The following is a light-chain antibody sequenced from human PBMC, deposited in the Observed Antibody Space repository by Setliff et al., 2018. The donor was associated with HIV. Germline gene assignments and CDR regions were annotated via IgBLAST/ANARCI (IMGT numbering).Light chain of an antibody. J-gene: IGLJ1*01. CDR2: EVR. Sequence: QSVLTQPASVSGSPGQSITISCTGTSSDVGGYSHVSWYQQHPGKAPKLIIYEVRNRPSGVSNRFSGPKSGNTASLTISGLQAEDEADYYCSSYAITNTLPFGTGTKVTVL. CDR1: SSDVGGYSH. V-gene: IGLV2-14*01. CDR3: SSYAITNTLP.